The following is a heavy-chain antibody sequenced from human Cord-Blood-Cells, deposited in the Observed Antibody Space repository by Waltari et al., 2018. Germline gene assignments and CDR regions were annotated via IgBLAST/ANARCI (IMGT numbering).Heavy chain of an antibody. J-gene: IGHJ5*02. D-gene: IGHD6-13*01. CDR1: GYTFTGYY. V-gene: IGHV1-2*02. CDR3: ARSGSSSWAYNWFDP. Sequence: QVQLVQSGAEVKKPGASVKVSCKASGYTFTGYYMHWVRQAPGQGLAWMGWINPNSGGTNYAQKFQGRVTMTRDTSISTAYMELSRLRSDDTAVYYCARSGSSSWAYNWFDPWGQGTLVTVSS. CDR2: INPNSGGT.